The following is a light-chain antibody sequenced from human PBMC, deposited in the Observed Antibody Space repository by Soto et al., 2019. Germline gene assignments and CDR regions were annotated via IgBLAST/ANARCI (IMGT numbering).Light chain of an antibody. V-gene: IGKV1-8*01. J-gene: IGKJ1*01. CDR2: GAS. Sequence: AIRMTQSPSSFSASTGDRVTISCRASQGIGTSLAWYQQKPGKAPKLLISGASTLQIGVPSRFSGSGSGTDFTLTINSLQSEDFATYLCQHFYTHPPTFGQGTKVE. CDR3: QHFYTHPPT. CDR1: QGIGTS.